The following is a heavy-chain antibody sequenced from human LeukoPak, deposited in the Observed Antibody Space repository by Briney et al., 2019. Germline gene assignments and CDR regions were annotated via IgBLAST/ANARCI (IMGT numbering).Heavy chain of an antibody. CDR1: GGSISGYY. CDR2: VYTSGST. Sequence: ASETLSLTCSVSGGSISGYYWTWIRQPAGKGLEWIGRVYTSGSTHYNPSLKTRLTMSVDTSKNQFSLKLSSVTAADTAAYYCARLITGTTTAFDIWGQGTMVTVSS. D-gene: IGHD1-7*01. V-gene: IGHV4-4*07. J-gene: IGHJ3*02. CDR3: ARLITGTTTAFDI.